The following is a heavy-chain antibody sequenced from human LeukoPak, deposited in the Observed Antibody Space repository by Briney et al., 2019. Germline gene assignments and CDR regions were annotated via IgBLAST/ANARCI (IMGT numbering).Heavy chain of an antibody. CDR2: IDSDGNIT. CDR3: ARISYDSSGYYDY. J-gene: IGHJ4*02. CDR1: GFTFSSYY. Sequence: GGSLRLSCAASGFTFSSYYIHWVRQAPGKGLVWVSRIDSDGNITTYADSVKGRFTIPRDNAKNTLYLQMNSLRAEDTAVYYCARISYDSSGYYDYWGQGTLVTVSS. V-gene: IGHV3-74*01. D-gene: IGHD3-22*01.